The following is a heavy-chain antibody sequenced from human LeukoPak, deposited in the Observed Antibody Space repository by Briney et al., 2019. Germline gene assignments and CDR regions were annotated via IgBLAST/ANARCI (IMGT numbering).Heavy chain of an antibody. CDR1: GGSISSSSYY. Sequence: SETLSLTCTVSGGSISSSSYYWGWIRQPPGKGLEWIGSIYYSGSTYYNPSLKSRVTMSVDTSKNQFSLKLSSVTAADTAVYYCARGSSSSWYSGLSYWGQGTLVTVSS. D-gene: IGHD6-13*01. CDR2: IYYSGST. J-gene: IGHJ4*02. V-gene: IGHV4-39*07. CDR3: ARGSSSSWYSGLSY.